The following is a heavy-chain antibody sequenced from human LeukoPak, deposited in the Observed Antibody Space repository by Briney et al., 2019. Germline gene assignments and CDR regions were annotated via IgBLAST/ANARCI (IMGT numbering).Heavy chain of an antibody. V-gene: IGHV3-30-3*01. CDR2: ISYDGSNK. CDR1: GITFGSYA. Sequence: GGSLRLSCAASGITFGSYAMHWVRQAPGKGLEWVAVISYDGSNKYYADSVKGRFTISRDNSKNTLSLQMNSLRAEDTAMYFCARAGDRYSNTWYYFDYWGQGTLVTVSS. J-gene: IGHJ4*02. CDR3: ARAGDRYSNTWYYFDY. D-gene: IGHD6-13*01.